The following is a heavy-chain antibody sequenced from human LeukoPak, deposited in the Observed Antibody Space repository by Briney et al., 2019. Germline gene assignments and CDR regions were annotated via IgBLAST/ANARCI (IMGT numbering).Heavy chain of an antibody. Sequence: PSETLSLTCTISGGSISSYYWSWVRQPPGKGLEWNGDIYYSGSTNYNPSLKSRVTISVDTSKNQFSLKLNSVTAADTAVYYCARTDSSSYHYYYYMDVWGKGTTVTVSS. J-gene: IGHJ6*03. D-gene: IGHD6-6*01. CDR3: ARTDSSSYHYYYYMDV. CDR1: GGSISSYY. V-gene: IGHV4-59*08. CDR2: IYYSGST.